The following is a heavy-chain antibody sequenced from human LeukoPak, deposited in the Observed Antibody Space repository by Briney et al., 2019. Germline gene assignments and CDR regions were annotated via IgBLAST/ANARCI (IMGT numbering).Heavy chain of an antibody. CDR1: GGSISSSSYY. CDR2: IYYSGST. D-gene: IGHD4-17*01. V-gene: IGHV4-39*07. CDR3: ARALDYGDSRAFDI. Sequence: PSETLSLTCTVSGGSISSSSYYWGWIRQPPGKGLEWIGSIYYSGSTYYNPSLKSRVTVSVDTSKNQFSLKLSSVTAADTAVYYCARALDYGDSRAFDIWGQGTVVTVSS. J-gene: IGHJ3*02.